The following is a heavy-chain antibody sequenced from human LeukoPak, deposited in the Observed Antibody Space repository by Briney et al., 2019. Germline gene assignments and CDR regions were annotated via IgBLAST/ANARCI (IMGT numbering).Heavy chain of an antibody. Sequence: PGGSLRLSCAASGFTFSSYAMHWVRQAPGKGLEWVAVISYDGSNKYYADSVKGRFTISRDNSKNTLYLQMNSLRAEDTAVYYCAGGTRGYSYGSSWNYWGQGTLVTVSS. D-gene: IGHD5-18*01. J-gene: IGHJ4*02. V-gene: IGHV3-30-3*01. CDR2: ISYDGSNK. CDR1: GFTFSSYA. CDR3: AGGTRGYSYGSSWNY.